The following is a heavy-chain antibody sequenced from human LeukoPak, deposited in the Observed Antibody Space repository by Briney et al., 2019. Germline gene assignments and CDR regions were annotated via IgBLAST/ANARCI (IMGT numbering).Heavy chain of an antibody. CDR3: ARVTVGATFYYYYTDV. V-gene: IGHV4-31*03. CDR2: IYYSGST. CDR1: GGSISSGGYY. Sequence: SQTLSLTCTVSGGSISSGGYYWSWIRQHPGKGLEWIGYIYYSGSTYYNPSLKSRVTISVDTSKNQFSLKLSSVTAADTAVYYCARVTVGATFYYYYTDVWGKGTTVTVSS. J-gene: IGHJ6*03. D-gene: IGHD1-26*01.